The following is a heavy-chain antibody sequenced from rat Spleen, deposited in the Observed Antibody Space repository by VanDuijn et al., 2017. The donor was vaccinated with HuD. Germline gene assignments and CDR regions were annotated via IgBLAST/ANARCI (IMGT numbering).Heavy chain of an antibody. CDR2: IIYDGRSI. Sequence: EVQLVESGGGLVQPGNSLKLSCAASGFTFSDYAMAWVRQSPKKGLEWVATIIYDGRSIYYRDSVKGRFTISRDNAKSTLYLQMDSLRSEDTATYYCATGGDGKYRFAYWGQGTLVTVSS. D-gene: IGHD1-12*02. V-gene: IGHV5S10*01. CDR3: ATGGDGKYRFAY. CDR1: GFTFSDYA. J-gene: IGHJ3*01.